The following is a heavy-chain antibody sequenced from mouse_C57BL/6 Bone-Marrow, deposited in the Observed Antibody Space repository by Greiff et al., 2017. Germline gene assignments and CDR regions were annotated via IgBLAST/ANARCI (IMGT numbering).Heavy chain of an antibody. J-gene: IGHJ2*01. D-gene: IGHD1-1*01. Sequence: QVHVKQPGAELVKPGASVKLSCKASGYTFTSYWMHWVKQRPGRGLEWIGRIAPNSGGTKYNEKFKSKATLTVDKPSSTAYMQLSSLTSEDSAVYYCARSYKCYFDYWGQGTTLTVSS. CDR2: IAPNSGGT. CDR3: ARSYKCYFDY. CDR1: GYTFTSYW. V-gene: IGHV1-72*01.